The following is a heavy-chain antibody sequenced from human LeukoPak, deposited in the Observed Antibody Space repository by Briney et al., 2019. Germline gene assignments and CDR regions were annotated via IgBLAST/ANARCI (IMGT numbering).Heavy chain of an antibody. V-gene: IGHV1-2*02. J-gene: IGHJ6*03. CDR2: INPNSGGT. D-gene: IGHD2/OR15-2a*01. CDR3: ARDQEYSYYYYMDV. Sequence: GASVKVSCKASGYTFTSYAIHWVRQAPGQGLEWMGWINPNSGGTNYAQKFQGRVTMTRDTSISTAYMELSRLRSDDTAVYYCARDQEYSYYYYMDVWGKGTTVTVSS. CDR1: GYTFTSYA.